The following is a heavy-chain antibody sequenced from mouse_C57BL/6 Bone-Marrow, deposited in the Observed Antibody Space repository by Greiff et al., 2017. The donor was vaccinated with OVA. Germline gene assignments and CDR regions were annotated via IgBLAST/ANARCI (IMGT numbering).Heavy chain of an antibody. V-gene: IGHV1-54*01. CDR3: ARSGGSSPWYFDY. CDR1: GYAFTNYL. CDR2: INPGSGGT. Sequence: QVQLQQSGAELVRPGTSVKVSCKASGYAFTNYLIEWVKQRPGQGLEWIGVINPGSGGTNYNEKFKGKATLTADKSSSTAYMQLSSLTSEDSAVYFCARSGGSSPWYFDYWGQGTTLTVSS. J-gene: IGHJ2*01. D-gene: IGHD1-1*01.